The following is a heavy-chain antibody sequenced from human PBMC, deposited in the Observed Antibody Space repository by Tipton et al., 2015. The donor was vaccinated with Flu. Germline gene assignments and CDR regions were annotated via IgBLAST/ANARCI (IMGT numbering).Heavy chain of an antibody. D-gene: IGHD3-10*01. CDR1: GGSISSFY. J-gene: IGHJ4*02. Sequence: TLSLTCTVSGGSISSFYWSWIRQPAGKGLEWIGRIYASGSTNYNPSLKSRVTMSVDTSKNQFSLKLTSVTAADTAVYYCARGSGSGTYVIFEFWGQGTLVTVSS. CDR2: IYASGST. CDR3: ARGSGSGTYVIFEF. V-gene: IGHV4-4*07.